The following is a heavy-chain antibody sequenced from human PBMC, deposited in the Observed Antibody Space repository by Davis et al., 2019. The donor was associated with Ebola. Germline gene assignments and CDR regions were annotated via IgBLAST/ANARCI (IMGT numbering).Heavy chain of an antibody. J-gene: IGHJ2*01. CDR3: AKDKTMATQYWYFDL. Sequence: GGSLRLSCAASGFTFTNYAIHWVRQAPGKGLEWVAFISYDGSNKDCADSVKGRFTISRDNSKNTVDLQMNSLRAEDTALYYCAKDKTMATQYWYFDLWGRGTLVTVSS. V-gene: IGHV3-30-3*01. D-gene: IGHD4/OR15-4a*01. CDR2: ISYDGSNK. CDR1: GFTFTNYA.